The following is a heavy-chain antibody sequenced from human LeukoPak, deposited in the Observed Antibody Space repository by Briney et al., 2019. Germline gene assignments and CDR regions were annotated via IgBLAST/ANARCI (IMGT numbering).Heavy chain of an antibody. D-gene: IGHD2-8*01. J-gene: IGHJ4*02. Sequence: PGGSLRLSCGASGFTFGNAWMSWVRQAPGKGLEGVGRIKRKTDGGTTDYAAPVKGRFTISRDDSKNTLYLQMNSLKTEDTAVYYCTTWGALIDWGQGTLVTVSS. CDR1: GFTFGNAW. CDR2: IKRKTDGGTT. V-gene: IGHV3-15*01. CDR3: TTWGALID.